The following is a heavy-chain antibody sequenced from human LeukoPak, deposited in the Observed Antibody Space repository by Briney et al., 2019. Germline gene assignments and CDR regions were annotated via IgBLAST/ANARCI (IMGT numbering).Heavy chain of an antibody. CDR1: GYSSTRYG. V-gene: IGHV1-18*01. D-gene: IGHD1-26*01. CDR3: ARAGRGTYYYFDV. Sequence: ASVKVSCKISGYSSTRYGLIWGRQAPGQGLEWVGWISGSNGNTKYAQKLQGRVTMTTDTSTSTAYMEVRSLRSEDTAEYYCARAGRGTYYYFDVWGQGNLVTVSS. J-gene: IGHJ4*02. CDR2: ISGSNGNT.